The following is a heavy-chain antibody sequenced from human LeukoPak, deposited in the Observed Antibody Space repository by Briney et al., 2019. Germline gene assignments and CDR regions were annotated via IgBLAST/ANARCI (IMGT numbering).Heavy chain of an antibody. D-gene: IGHD6-13*01. CDR2: ISSSGSTI. Sequence: PGGSLRLSCAASGFTFSSYERTWVRQAPGRGLEWVSYISSSGSTIYYADSVKGRFTISRDNAKNSLYLQMNSLRAEDTAVYYCARGYSSSWYRYYYYYGMDVWGQGTTVTVSS. CDR1: GFTFSSYE. J-gene: IGHJ6*02. CDR3: ARGYSSSWYRYYYYYGMDV. V-gene: IGHV3-48*03.